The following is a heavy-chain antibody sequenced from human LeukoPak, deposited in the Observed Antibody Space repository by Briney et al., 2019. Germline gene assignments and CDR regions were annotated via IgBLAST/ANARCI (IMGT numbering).Heavy chain of an antibody. CDR2: ISGSGGST. CDR3: AKDRVYYGSGQFPY. J-gene: IGHJ4*02. D-gene: IGHD3-10*01. CDR1: GFTSSSYA. V-gene: IGHV3-23*01. Sequence: GGSLRLSCAASGFTSSSYAMSWVRQAPGKGLEWVSAISGSGGSTYYADSVKGRFTIPRDNSKNTLYLQMNSLRAEDTAVYYCAKDRVYYGSGQFPYWGQGTLVTVSS.